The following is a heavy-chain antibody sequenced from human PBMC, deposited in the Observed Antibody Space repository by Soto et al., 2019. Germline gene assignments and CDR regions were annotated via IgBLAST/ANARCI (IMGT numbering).Heavy chain of an antibody. Sequence: EVQLVDSGGDLVQPGGSLRLSCAASGFTFNSYWMSWVRQAPGKGLEWVANIKEDGSERYYVDSVKGRFTISRDNAKNSLYLQMEGLRVEDTAVYYCTRGPPGGYGMDVWGQGTKVTVSS. CDR2: IKEDGSER. J-gene: IGHJ6*02. CDR3: TRGPPGGYGMDV. D-gene: IGHD3-16*01. V-gene: IGHV3-7*03. CDR1: GFTFNSYW.